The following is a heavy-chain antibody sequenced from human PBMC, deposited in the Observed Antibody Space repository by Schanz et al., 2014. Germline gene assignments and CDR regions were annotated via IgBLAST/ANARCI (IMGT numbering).Heavy chain of an antibody. CDR1: GGTFVTFF. CDR3: ARGTRVRTTDFWSGLYYFDY. D-gene: IGHD3-3*01. V-gene: IGHV1-69*04. CDR2: ISPLLGVA. Sequence: QVHLVQSGAEVKEPGSSVKVSCKPSGGTFVTFFFTWVRQAPGQGPQWMGRISPLLGVANYAQKFQGRVTITADISTSTAYMDLSSLRSDDTAVYYCARGTRVRTTDFWSGLYYFDYWGQGTLVTVSS. J-gene: IGHJ4*02.